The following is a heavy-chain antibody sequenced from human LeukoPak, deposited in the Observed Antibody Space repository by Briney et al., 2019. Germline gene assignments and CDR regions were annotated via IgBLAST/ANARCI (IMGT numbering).Heavy chain of an antibody. Sequence: SETLSLTCTVSGGSISRYYWSWIRQPPGKGLEWIGYIYYSGTINYNPSLESRVTISVDMSKKQFSLQLTSVTAADTAVYYCARKGEHYYDSGKVWPAWFDSWGQGTPVTVSS. D-gene: IGHD3-10*01. CDR3: ARKGEHYYDSGKVWPAWFDS. CDR2: IYYSGTI. V-gene: IGHV4-59*01. CDR1: GGSISRYY. J-gene: IGHJ5*01.